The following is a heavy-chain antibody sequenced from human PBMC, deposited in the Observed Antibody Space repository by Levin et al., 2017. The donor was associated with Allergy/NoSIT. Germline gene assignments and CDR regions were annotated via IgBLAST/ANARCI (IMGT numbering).Heavy chain of an antibody. CDR1: GFSISSGYY. J-gene: IGHJ3*02. V-gene: IGHV4-38-2*02. D-gene: IGHD2-8*02. CDR2: IYHSGST. CDR3: ARDSYCTGGVCYFVAFDI. Sequence: PSETLSLTCAVSGFSISSGYYWGWIRQPPGKGLEWIGSIYHSGSTYYNPSLKSRVTISVDTSKNQFSLKLSCVTAADTAVYYCARDSYCTGGVCYFVAFDIWGQGTMVTVSS.